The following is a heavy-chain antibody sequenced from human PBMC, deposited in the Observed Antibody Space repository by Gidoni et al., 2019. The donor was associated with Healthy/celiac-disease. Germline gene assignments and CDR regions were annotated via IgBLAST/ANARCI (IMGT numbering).Heavy chain of an antibody. V-gene: IGHV4-39*07. J-gene: IGHJ6*02. Sequence: QLQLQESGPGLVKPSETLYLTCTVSDGSISSSSYYLGWIRQPPGKGLEWIGSIYYSGSTYYNPSLKSRVTISVDTSKNQFSLKLSSVTAADTAVYYCARDVVSEAAAGTWPQTSYYYGMDVWGQGTTVTVSS. CDR3: ARDVVSEAAAGTWPQTSYYYGMDV. CDR1: DGSISSSSYY. D-gene: IGHD6-13*01. CDR2: IYYSGST.